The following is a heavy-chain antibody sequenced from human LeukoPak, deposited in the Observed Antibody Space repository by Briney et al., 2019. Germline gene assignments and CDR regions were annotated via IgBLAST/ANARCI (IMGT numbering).Heavy chain of an antibody. J-gene: IGHJ6*03. Sequence: GASVKVSCTASGGTFSSYAISWVRQAPGQGLEWMGRIIPIFGTANYAQKFQGRVTITTDESTSTAYMELSSLRSEDTAVYYCASSGGPYYYYYMDVWGKGTTVTVSS. V-gene: IGHV1-69*05. D-gene: IGHD2-15*01. CDR3: ASSGGPYYYYYMDV. CDR2: IIPIFGTA. CDR1: GGTFSSYA.